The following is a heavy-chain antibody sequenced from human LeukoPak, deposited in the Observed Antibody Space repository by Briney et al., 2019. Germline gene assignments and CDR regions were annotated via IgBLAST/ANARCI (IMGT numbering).Heavy chain of an antibody. J-gene: IGHJ5*02. CDR3: ARDGSIAVKNWFDP. V-gene: IGHV3-7*01. CDR1: GFTFRTYC. D-gene: IGHD6-19*01. CDR2: IMQDGNDK. Sequence: GGSLRLSRAASGFTFRTYCMSWVRQAPGKGLEWVANIMQDGNDKYYVDSVKGRFTISRDNAKNSLYLQLNSLRVEDTAVYYCARDGSIAVKNWFDPWGQGTLVTVSS.